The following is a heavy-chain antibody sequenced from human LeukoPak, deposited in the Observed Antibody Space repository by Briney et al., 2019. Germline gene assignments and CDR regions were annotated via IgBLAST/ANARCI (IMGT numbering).Heavy chain of an antibody. J-gene: IGHJ3*02. V-gene: IGHV3-21*01. CDR2: ISSSSSYI. D-gene: IGHD4-23*01. Sequence: GGSLRLSCAAPGFTFSSYSMNWVRQAPGKGLEWVSSISSSSSYIYYADSVKGRFTISRDNAKNSLYLQMNSLRAEDTAVYYCARDWVYGGNRASDIWGQGTMVTVSS. CDR3: ARDWVYGGNRASDI. CDR1: GFTFSSYS.